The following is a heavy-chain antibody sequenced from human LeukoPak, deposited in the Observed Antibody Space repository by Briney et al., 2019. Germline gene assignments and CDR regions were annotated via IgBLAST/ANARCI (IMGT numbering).Heavy chain of an antibody. V-gene: IGHV3-33*01. D-gene: IGHD1-1*01. CDR1: GFIFSDYG. J-gene: IGHJ4*02. Sequence: PGRTLRLSCAVSGFIFSDYGFHWVPHAPGKGLEWVEVIRVDGSIKKYADSVKGRFTISRDDSKTTLYLQMNSLKSEDTAVYYCARWGGTRQYYFDYWGRGTLVTVSS. CDR3: ARWGGTRQYYFDY. CDR2: IRVDGSIK.